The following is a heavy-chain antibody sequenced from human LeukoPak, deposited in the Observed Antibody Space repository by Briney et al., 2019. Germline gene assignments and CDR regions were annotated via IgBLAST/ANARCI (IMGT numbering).Heavy chain of an antibody. J-gene: IGHJ6*04. CDR3: GGSGNYGMDV. CDR2: ISSSSSYI. CDR1: GFTFSSYS. D-gene: IGHD3-10*01. Sequence: GGSLRLSCAASGFTFSSYSMNWVRQAPGKGLEWVSSISSSSSYIYYVDSVKGRFTISRDNAKNSLYLQMNSLRAEDTAVYYCGGSGNYGMDVWGKGTTVTVSS. V-gene: IGHV3-21*01.